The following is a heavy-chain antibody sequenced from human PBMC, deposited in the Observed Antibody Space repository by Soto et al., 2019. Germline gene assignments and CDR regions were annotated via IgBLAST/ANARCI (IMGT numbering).Heavy chain of an antibody. CDR2: IIPIFGTA. J-gene: IGHJ6*02. CDR3: ARVFPSTYYYDSSGYSAPTYYYYGMDV. Sequence: ASVKVSCKASGGTFSSYAISWVRQAPGQGLEWMGGIIPIFGTANYAQKFQGRVTITADESTSTAYMELSSLRSEDTAVYYCARVFPSTYYYDSSGYSAPTYYYYGMDVWSQGTTVTVSS. V-gene: IGHV1-69*13. D-gene: IGHD3-22*01. CDR1: GGTFSSYA.